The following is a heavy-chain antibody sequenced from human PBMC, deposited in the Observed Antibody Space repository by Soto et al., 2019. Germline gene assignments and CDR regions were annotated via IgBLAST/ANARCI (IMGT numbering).Heavy chain of an antibody. J-gene: IGHJ6*02. Sequence: ASVKVSCKASGYTFTGYHMHWVRQAPGQGLEWMGWINPNSGGTNYEQKFQGRVTMTRDTSISTAYMELSRLRSDDTAVYYCVRVPGPYYDYGMDVLGQGTTVTVSS. CDR1: GYTFTGYH. CDR3: VRVPGPYYDYGMDV. V-gene: IGHV1-2*02. CDR2: INPNSGGT.